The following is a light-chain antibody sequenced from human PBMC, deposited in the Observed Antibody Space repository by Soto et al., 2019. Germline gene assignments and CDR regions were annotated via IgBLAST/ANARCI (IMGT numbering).Light chain of an antibody. V-gene: IGLV1-36*01. J-gene: IGLJ2*01. CDR2: YDD. CDR1: SSNIGNNA. Sequence: QSVLTQPPSVSEAPRQRVTISCSGSSSNIGNNAVNWYQQLPGKASKLLIYYDDLLPSGVSDRFSGSKSGTSASLAIRGLQSEDEADYYCATWDDSLNGPVFGGGTKLTVL. CDR3: ATWDDSLNGPV.